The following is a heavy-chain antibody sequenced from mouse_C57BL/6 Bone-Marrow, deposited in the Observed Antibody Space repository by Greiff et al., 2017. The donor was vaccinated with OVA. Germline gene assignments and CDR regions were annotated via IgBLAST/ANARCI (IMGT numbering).Heavy chain of an antibody. Sequence: VHVKQSGPELVKPGASVKISCKASGYSFTGYYMNWVKQSPEKSLEWIGEINPSTGGTTYNQKFKAKATLTVDKSSSTAYMQLKSLTSEDSAVYYCALSPGDYFDYWGQGTTLTVSS. CDR1: GYSFTGYY. CDR2: INPSTGGT. V-gene: IGHV1-42*01. J-gene: IGHJ2*01. CDR3: ALSPGDYFDY.